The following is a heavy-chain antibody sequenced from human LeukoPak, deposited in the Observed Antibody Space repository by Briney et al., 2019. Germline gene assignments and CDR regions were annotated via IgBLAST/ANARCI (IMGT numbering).Heavy chain of an antibody. V-gene: IGHV3-74*01. CDR2: TNNDGTST. CDR3: AKDFQQLVDY. Sequence: PGGSLRLSCVASGFTFSSYWMHWVRQAPGKGLVWVSRTNNDGTSTSYADSVKGRFTISRDNAKNTLYLQMNSLRAEDTAVYYCAKDFQQLVDYWGQGTLVTVSS. D-gene: IGHD6-13*01. CDR1: GFTFSSYW. J-gene: IGHJ4*02.